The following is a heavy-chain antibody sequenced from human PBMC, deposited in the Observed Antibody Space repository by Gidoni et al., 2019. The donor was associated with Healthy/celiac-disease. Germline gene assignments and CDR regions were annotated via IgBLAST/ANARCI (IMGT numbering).Heavy chain of an antibody. D-gene: IGHD3-10*01. J-gene: IGHJ4*02. Sequence: QVQLVESGGGGVQPGRSLRLSCAASGFTFSLYGMHWVRQAPGKGLEWVAVIWYDGSNKYYADSVKGRFTISRDNSKNTLYLQMNSLRAEDTAVYYCARIYGEPYTFDYWGQGTLVTVSS. CDR2: IWYDGSNK. CDR1: GFTFSLYG. CDR3: ARIYGEPYTFDY. V-gene: IGHV3-33*01.